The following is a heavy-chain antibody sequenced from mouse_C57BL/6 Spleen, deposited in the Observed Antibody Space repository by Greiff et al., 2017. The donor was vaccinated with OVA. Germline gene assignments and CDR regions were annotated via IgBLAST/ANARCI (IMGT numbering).Heavy chain of an antibody. Sequence: VQLQQPGAELVKPGASVKLSCKASGYTFTSYWMHWVKQRPGQGLEWIGMIHPNSGSTNYNEKFKSKATLTVDKSSSTAYMQLSSLTSEDSAVYYCARSERGSSHWYFDVWGTGTTVTVSS. V-gene: IGHV1-64*01. CDR2: IHPNSGST. CDR1: GYTFTSYW. D-gene: IGHD1-1*01. CDR3: ARSERGSSHWYFDV. J-gene: IGHJ1*03.